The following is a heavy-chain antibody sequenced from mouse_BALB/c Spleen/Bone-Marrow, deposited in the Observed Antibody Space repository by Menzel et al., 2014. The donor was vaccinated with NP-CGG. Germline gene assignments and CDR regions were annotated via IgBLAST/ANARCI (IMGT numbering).Heavy chain of an antibody. D-gene: IGHD2-14*01. CDR1: GYTFTDYY. J-gene: IGHJ3*01. Sequence: VQLVESGAELARPGASVKLSCKASGYTFTDYYINWVRRRTGQGLEWIGEIYPGNGNTYYNEKFKGKAILTADKSSSTAYMQLSSLTSEDSAVYFCARGGYYRYDGFAYWGQGTLVTVSA. CDR2: IYPGNGNT. V-gene: IGHV1-77*01. CDR3: ARGGYYRYDGFAY.